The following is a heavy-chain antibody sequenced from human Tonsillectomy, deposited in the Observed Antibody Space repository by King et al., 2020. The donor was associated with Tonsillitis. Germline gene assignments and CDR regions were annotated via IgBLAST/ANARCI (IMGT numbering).Heavy chain of an antibody. CDR2: ISWNSGSI. CDR1: GFTFDDYA. V-gene: IGHV3-9*01. CDR3: AKYIVRAHYYYNAMAV. Sequence: VQLVESGGGLVQPGRSLRLSCAASGFTFDDYAMHWVRQAPGKGLEWVSGISWNSGSIGYADSVKGRFTISRDNAKISLYLQMNSLRPEDTALYYCAKYIVRAHYYYNAMAVWGQGTTVTVSS. D-gene: IGHD1-26*01. J-gene: IGHJ6*02.